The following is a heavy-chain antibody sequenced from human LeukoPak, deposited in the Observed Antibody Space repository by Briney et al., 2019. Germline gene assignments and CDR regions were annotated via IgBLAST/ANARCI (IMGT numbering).Heavy chain of an antibody. CDR2: IYYTGTT. CDR3: ARLKGYSSGWYPSYYFDY. CDR1: GGSISSSY. V-gene: IGHV4-59*08. J-gene: IGHJ4*02. D-gene: IGHD6-19*01. Sequence: PSETLSLTCTVSGGSISSSYWSWIRQPPGKGLEWIGYIYYTGTTNYNPSLKSRVTISVDTSKNQFSLKLSSVTAADTAVYYCARLKGYSSGWYPSYYFDYWGQGTLVTVSP.